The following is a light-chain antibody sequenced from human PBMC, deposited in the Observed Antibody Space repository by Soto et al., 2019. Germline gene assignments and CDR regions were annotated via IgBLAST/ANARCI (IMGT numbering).Light chain of an antibody. J-gene: IGKJ1*01. CDR1: ETISSW. CDR2: EAS. CDR3: QQYKKWGT. Sequence: DIQMTQSPSTLSGSVGDRVTTTCRASETISSWLAWYQQKPRKAPKLLIYEASSLKSGVPSRFSGSGSGTEFTLTISSLQPDDFATYYCQQYKKWGTFGQGTKVDI. V-gene: IGKV1-5*01.